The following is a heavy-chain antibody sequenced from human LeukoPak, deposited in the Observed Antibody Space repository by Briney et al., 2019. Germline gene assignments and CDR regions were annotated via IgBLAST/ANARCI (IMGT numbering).Heavy chain of an antibody. CDR1: GYTFTGYY. CDR3: ARVEITIFGVVIDY. CDR2: ISAYNGNT. Sequence: ASVKVSCKASGYTFTGYYMHWVRQAPGQGLEWMRWISAYNGNTNYAQKLQGRVTMTTDTSTSTAYMELRSLRSDDTAVYYCARVEITIFGVVIDYWGQGTLVTVSS. V-gene: IGHV1-18*04. D-gene: IGHD3-3*01. J-gene: IGHJ4*02.